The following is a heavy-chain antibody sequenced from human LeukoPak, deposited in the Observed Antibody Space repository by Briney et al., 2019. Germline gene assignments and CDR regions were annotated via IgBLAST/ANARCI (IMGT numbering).Heavy chain of an antibody. CDR2: IWYDGSNK. CDR1: GFTFSSYG. Sequence: GGSLRLSCAASGFTFSSYGMHWVRQAPSKGLEWVAVIWYDGSNKYYADSVKGRFTISRDNSKNTLYLQMNSLRAEDTAVYYCARSIAAAGTWFDPWGQGTLVTVSS. V-gene: IGHV3-33*01. CDR3: ARSIAAAGTWFDP. J-gene: IGHJ5*02. D-gene: IGHD6-13*01.